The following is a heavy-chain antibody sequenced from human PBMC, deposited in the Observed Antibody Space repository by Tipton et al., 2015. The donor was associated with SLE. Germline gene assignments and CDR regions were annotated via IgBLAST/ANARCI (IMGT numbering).Heavy chain of an antibody. CDR3: ARGHISRWSRFDY. J-gene: IGHJ4*02. CDR1: GGSFSGYY. Sequence: TLSLTCAVYGGSFSGYYWSWIRQPPGKGLEWIGEINHSGSTNYNPSLKSRVTISVDTSKNQFSLKLSSVTAADTAVYYCARGHISRWSRFDYWGQGTLVTVSS. D-gene: IGHD2-21*01. V-gene: IGHV4-34*01. CDR2: INHSGST.